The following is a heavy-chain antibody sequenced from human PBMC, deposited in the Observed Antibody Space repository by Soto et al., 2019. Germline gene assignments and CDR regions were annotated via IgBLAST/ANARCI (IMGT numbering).Heavy chain of an antibody. J-gene: IGHJ3*02. CDR1: GDSISSGDYY. Sequence: TLSLSCAVSGDSISSGDYYWSWIRQPPGKGLEWIGYIHYSGITYYNPSLKSRLSISVDRSKSQISLKVRSVTAADTAVYYCARDYYDRSRNAFDIWGRGTMVTV. CDR3: ARDYYDRSRNAFDI. D-gene: IGHD3-22*01. V-gene: IGHV4-30-4*01. CDR2: IHYSGIT.